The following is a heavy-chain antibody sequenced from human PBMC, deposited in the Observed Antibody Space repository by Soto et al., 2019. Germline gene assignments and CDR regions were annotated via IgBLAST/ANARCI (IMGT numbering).Heavy chain of an antibody. J-gene: IGHJ6*03. V-gene: IGHV4-34*01. Sequence: SETLSLTCAVYGGSFSGYYWGWIRQPPGKGLEWIGSIYYSGNTYYNPSLKSRVTISVDTSKNQFSLKLSSVTAADTAVYYCARHVGGYYYYMDVWGKGTTVTVSS. D-gene: IGHD2-15*01. CDR3: ARHVGGYYYYMDV. CDR1: GGSFSGYY. CDR2: IYYSGNT.